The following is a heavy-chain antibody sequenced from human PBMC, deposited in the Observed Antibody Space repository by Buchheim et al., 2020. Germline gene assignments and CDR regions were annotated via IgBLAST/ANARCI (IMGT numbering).Heavy chain of an antibody. J-gene: IGHJ4*02. CDR3: AHRGLSAGYSSGWDGGYFDA. D-gene: IGHD6-19*01. CDR2: IYWDDDK. Sequence: QITLKESGPTLVKSTQTLTLTCTFSGFSLSTGGVGVGWIRQSPGKALELLALIYWDDDKRYSPSLRSRLTIIKDTSKNQVGLIMTNMDPVDTATYYCAHRGLSAGYSSGWDGGYFDAWGQGTL. CDR1: GFSLSTGGVG. V-gene: IGHV2-5*02.